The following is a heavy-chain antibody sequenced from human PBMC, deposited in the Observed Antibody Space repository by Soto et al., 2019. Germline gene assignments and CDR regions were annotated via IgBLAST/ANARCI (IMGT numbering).Heavy chain of an antibody. J-gene: IGHJ4*02. CDR1: GYTFTSYY. D-gene: IGHD3-16*01. CDR3: ARGMGGGSGY. Sequence: QVQLVQSGAEVKKPGASVKVSCKASGYTFTSYYMHWVRQAPGQGLEWMGIINPSGGSTSYAQKFRGRVTMTRDTPTRTVYMGLGSLRSEDTAVYYCARGMGGGSGYWGQGTLVTVSS. CDR2: INPSGGST. V-gene: IGHV1-46*03.